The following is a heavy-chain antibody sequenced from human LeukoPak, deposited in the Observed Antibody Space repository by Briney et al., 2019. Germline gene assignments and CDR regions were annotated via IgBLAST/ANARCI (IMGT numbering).Heavy chain of an antibody. CDR1: GFTFSSHT. V-gene: IGHV3-23*01. D-gene: IGHD6-19*01. Sequence: PGGSLRLSCAASGFTFSSHTMNWVRLAPGKGLQWVSSIRGGGAPVYADSVKGRFTISRDDFKSTVFLQMDSLRPEDTAVYYCARCTIGDGSGWCTWFAPWGQGTLVTVSS. CDR3: ARCTIGDGSGWCTWFAP. J-gene: IGHJ5*02. CDR2: IRGGGAP.